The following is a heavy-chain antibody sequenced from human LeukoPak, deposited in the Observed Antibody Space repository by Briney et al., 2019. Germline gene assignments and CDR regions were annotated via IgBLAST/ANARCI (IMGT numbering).Heavy chain of an antibody. CDR2: ILFDGSYK. D-gene: IGHD5-12*01. V-gene: IGHV3-30*02. Sequence: PGGSLRLSCAASGFTFNYGLHWVRQAPGKGLDWVAFILFDGSYKYYADSVKGRFTISRDNSKNTLYLQMNSLRVEDTAVYSCARESNGGYHSGGPKYWGLGTLVTVSS. J-gene: IGHJ4*02. CDR1: GFTFNYG. CDR3: ARESNGGYHSGGPKY.